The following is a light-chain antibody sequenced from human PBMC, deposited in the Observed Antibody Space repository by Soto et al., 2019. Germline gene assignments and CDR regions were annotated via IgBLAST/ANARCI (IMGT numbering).Light chain of an antibody. J-gene: IGKJ2*01. CDR2: DAS. CDR3: QQYDSLPYT. Sequence: DIQMTQSPSSLSASVGDRVTITCQASQDISNYLNWYQQKPGKAPKLLIYDASNLETGVPSRFSGSGSGTDFTFTISSLQPEDIATYYCQQYDSLPYTFGQWTKLEIK. V-gene: IGKV1-33*01. CDR1: QDISNY.